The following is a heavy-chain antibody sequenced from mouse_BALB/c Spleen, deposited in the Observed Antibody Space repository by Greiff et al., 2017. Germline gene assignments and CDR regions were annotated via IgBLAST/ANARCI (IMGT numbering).Heavy chain of an antibody. D-gene: IGHD1-1*02. CDR2: ISTYSGNT. J-gene: IGHJ4*01. V-gene: IGHV1-67*01. CDR1: GFTFTDYA. CDR3: ARYGGNYAMDY. Sequence: VQLQQSGPELVRPGVSVTISCKGSGFTFTDYAMHWVKQSHAKSLEWIGVISTYSGNTNYNQKFKGKATVTVDKSSSTAYMELARLTSEDSAIYYCARYGGNYAMDYWGQGTSVTVSS.